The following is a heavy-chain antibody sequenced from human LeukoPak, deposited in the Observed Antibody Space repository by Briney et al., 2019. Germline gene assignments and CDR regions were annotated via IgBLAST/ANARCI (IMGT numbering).Heavy chain of an antibody. CDR3: ARGVRGYSYGYDYYYYGMDV. J-gene: IGHJ6*02. CDR2: IWYDGSNK. D-gene: IGHD5-18*01. CDR1: GFTFSSYG. V-gene: IGHV3-33*01. Sequence: GRSLRLSCAASGFTFSSYGMHWVRQAPGKRLEWVAGIWYDGSNKYYADSVKGRFTISRDNSKNTLYLQMNSLRAEDTAVYYCARGVRGYSYGYDYYYYGMDVWGQGTTVTVSS.